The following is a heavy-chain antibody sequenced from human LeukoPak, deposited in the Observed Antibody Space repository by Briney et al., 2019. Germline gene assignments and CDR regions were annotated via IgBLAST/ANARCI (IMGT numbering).Heavy chain of an antibody. V-gene: IGHV1-2*02. J-gene: IGHJ6*03. Sequence: ASVKVSCKASGYTFTGYYMHWVRQAPGQGLEWMGWINPNSGGTNYAQKFQGRVTMTRDTSISTAYMELSRQGSDDTAVYYCARDGNCSSTSCRRRYYYYMDVWGKGTTVTISS. CDR2: INPNSGGT. CDR3: ARDGNCSSTSCRRRYYYYMDV. CDR1: GYTFTGYY. D-gene: IGHD2-2*01.